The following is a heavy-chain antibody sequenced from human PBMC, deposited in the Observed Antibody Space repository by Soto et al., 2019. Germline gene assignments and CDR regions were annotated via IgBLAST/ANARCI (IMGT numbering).Heavy chain of an antibody. V-gene: IGHV3-64*01. CDR1: GFTLSGYA. Sequence: EVQLAESGGGLAQPGGSLRLSWAASGFTLSGYAMDWVRQAPGKGLEYVSGISSNGVGTYYATSVQGRFTISRDNSKNTVYLQMGSLRPEDMAVYYCARRACPDFYYMDVWGKGTTVTVSS. CDR3: ARRACPDFYYMDV. D-gene: IGHD3-16*01. CDR2: ISSNGVGT. J-gene: IGHJ6*03.